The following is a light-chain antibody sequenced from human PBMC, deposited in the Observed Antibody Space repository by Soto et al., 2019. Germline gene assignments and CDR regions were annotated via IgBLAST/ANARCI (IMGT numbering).Light chain of an antibody. V-gene: IGKV2D-29*02. CDR2: EVS. CDR1: QSLLHITGETY. CDR3: MQITHLPPT. Sequence: DVVMTQTPLSLSVTPGQPASISCKSSQSLLHITGETYLFWYLQKPGQSPQLLIYEVSTRVSEVRDRFSCSGSATDFTIEISRVETDDVGIYYCMQITHLPPTFGQGTRLEI. J-gene: IGKJ5*01.